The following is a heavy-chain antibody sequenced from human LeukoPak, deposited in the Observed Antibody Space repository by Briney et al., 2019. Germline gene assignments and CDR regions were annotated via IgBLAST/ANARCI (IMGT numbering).Heavy chain of an antibody. V-gene: IGHV3-23*01. CDR3: VSFYETY. CDR1: GFIFNTYA. CDR2: ISNSGGIT. J-gene: IGHJ4*02. D-gene: IGHD2/OR15-2a*01. Sequence: GGSLRLSCAASGFIFNTYAMSWVRQAPGKGLEWVSAISNSGGITYYADSVKGRFTISKDNAKNTVYLQMNSLRAEDTAVYYCVSFYETYWGRGTLVTVSS.